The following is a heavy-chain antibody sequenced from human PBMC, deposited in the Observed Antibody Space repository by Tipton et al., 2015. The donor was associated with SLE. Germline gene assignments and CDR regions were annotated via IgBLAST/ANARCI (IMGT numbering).Heavy chain of an antibody. D-gene: IGHD6-6*01. CDR1: GGSISSHSYY. CDR2: IYYSGST. Sequence: TLSLTCTVSGGSISSHSYYWGWVRQPPGKGLEWIGSIYYSGSTYYNPSLKSRVTISLDTSKNQFSLSLNSVTAADTAVYYCARASSIAARYFYYYMDVWGKGTAVAVSS. V-gene: IGHV4-39*07. CDR3: ARASSIAARYFYYYMDV. J-gene: IGHJ6*03.